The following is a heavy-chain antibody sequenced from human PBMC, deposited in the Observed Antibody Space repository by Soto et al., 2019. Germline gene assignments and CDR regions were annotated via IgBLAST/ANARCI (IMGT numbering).Heavy chain of an antibody. CDR3: ARDPPTGTTISYYYYGMDV. J-gene: IGHJ6*02. CDR1: GSTFSSYP. D-gene: IGHD1-1*01. V-gene: IGHV3-30-3*01. CDR2: ISYDGSNK. Sequence: QVQLVESGGGVVHPGRSLRLPCAASGSTFSSYPMPWVRQAPGKGLEWGAVISYDGSNKYYADSVKGRFTISRDNSKNTLYLQMNSLRAEDTAVYYCARDPPTGTTISYYYYGMDVWGQGTTVTVSS.